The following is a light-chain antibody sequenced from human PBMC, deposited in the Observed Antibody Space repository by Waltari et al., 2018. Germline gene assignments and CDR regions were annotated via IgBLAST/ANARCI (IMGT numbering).Light chain of an antibody. Sequence: EIVLTQSPATLSLSPGERATLSCWASQSISSHIAWYQQKPGQAPRLLVYDASRATGIPARFSGSGSGTDFTLTIGSLEPEDFAVYYCQHGHNWPLSFGGGTKVEI. CDR2: DAS. J-gene: IGKJ4*01. CDR3: QHGHNWPLS. V-gene: IGKV3-11*01. CDR1: QSISSH.